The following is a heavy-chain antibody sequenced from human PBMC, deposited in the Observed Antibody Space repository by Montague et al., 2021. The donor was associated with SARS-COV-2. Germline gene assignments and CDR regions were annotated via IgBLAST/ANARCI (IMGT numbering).Heavy chain of an antibody. CDR2: IYYSGST. CDR3: ARDQGYNWNYYYYYGMDV. Sequence: SETLSLTCTVSGGSISSYYWGWIRQPPGKGLEWIGSIYYSGSTYYNPSLKSRVTTSVDTSKNQFSLKLSSVTAADTAVYYCARDQGYNWNYYYYYGMDVWGQGTTVTVSS. J-gene: IGHJ6*02. D-gene: IGHD1-20*01. CDR1: GGSISSYY. V-gene: IGHV4-39*07.